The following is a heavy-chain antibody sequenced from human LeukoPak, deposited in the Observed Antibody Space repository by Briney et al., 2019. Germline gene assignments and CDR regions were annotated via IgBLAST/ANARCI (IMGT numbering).Heavy chain of an antibody. Sequence: SETLSLTCTVSGGPVSSYFWSWIRQPRGKGLEGFGFFFASDTAKYNPSINNRVTISADTSRDQFSLRLTSVTAADTAVYYCARHELGTHYYDDSGSLEHWGQGILVTVSS. V-gene: IGHV4-59*08. CDR1: GGPVSSYF. CDR2: FFASDTA. CDR3: ARHELGTHYYDDSGSLEH. D-gene: IGHD3-22*01. J-gene: IGHJ4*02.